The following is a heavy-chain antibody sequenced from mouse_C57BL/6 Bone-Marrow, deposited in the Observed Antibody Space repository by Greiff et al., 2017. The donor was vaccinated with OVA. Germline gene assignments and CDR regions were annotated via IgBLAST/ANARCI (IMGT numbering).Heavy chain of an antibody. CDR1: GYTFTDYY. CDR3: ARKDLTYYGSSSFDY. Sequence: QVQLQQSGAELVRPGASVKLSCKASGYTFTDYYINWVKQRPGQGLEWIARIYPGSGNTYYNEKFKGKATLTAEKSSSTAYMQLSSLTSEDSAVYFCARKDLTYYGSSSFDYWGQGTTLTVSS. D-gene: IGHD1-1*01. J-gene: IGHJ2*01. V-gene: IGHV1-76*01. CDR2: IYPGSGNT.